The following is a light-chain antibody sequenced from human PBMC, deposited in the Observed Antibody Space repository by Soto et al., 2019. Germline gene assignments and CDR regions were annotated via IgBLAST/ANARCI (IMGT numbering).Light chain of an antibody. CDR3: QSYDSSLSGDV. V-gene: IGLV1-40*01. CDR2: GNS. Sequence: QSALTQPASVSGSPGQSITISCTGSNSDIGNGYDSVSWYQQHPNKAPKLLIYGNSNRPSGVPDRFSGSKSGTSASLAITGLQAEDEADYYCQSYDSSLSGDVFGTGTKLTVL. J-gene: IGLJ1*01. CDR1: NSDIGNGYDS.